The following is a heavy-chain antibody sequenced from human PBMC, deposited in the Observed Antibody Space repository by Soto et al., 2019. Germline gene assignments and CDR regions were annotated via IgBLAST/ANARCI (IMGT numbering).Heavy chain of an antibody. CDR2: INHSGST. V-gene: IGHV4-34*01. J-gene: IGHJ4*02. D-gene: IGHD5-18*01. CDR3: ARTAGGDRAMVTGFAF. Sequence: GKGLEWIGEINHSGSTNYNPSLESRVTISVDTPKNQFSLKLSSVTAADTAVYYCARTAGGDRAMVTGFAFWVKGTLVT.